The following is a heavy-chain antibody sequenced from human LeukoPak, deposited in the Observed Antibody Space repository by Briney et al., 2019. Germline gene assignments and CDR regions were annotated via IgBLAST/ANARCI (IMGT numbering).Heavy chain of an antibody. CDR1: GYTFTGYY. J-gene: IGHJ4*02. D-gene: IGHD2-15*01. V-gene: IGHV1-2*06. CDR2: INPNSGGT. Sequence: ASVKVSCKASGYTFTGYYMHWVRQAPGQGLEWMGRINPNSGGTNYAQKFQGRVTMTRDTSISTAYMELSRLRSDDTAVYYCARVLRYCSGDCYDYWGQGTLVTVSS. CDR3: ARVLRYCSGDCYDY.